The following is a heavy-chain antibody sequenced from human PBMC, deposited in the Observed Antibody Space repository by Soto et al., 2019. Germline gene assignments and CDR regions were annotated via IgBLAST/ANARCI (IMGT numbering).Heavy chain of an antibody. CDR2: IWYGGGNK. CDR1: GFTFSSYG. D-gene: IGHD1-26*01. Sequence: GGSLRLSCAASGFTFSSYGMHWVRQAPGKGLEWVAVIWYGGGNKNYADYVKGRFTISRDNSQNTLFLQMNNLRVEDTAVYYCARDHDYSVSFYDYWGQGTLVTVSS. V-gene: IGHV3-33*01. CDR3: ARDHDYSVSFYDY. J-gene: IGHJ4*02.